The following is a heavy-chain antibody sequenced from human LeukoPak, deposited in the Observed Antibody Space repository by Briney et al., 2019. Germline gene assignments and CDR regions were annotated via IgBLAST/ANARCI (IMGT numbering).Heavy chain of an antibody. CDR2: IYYSGST. CDR1: GGSFSSYY. CDR3: ARGRSHDYGDYEAVDY. J-gene: IGHJ4*02. D-gene: IGHD4-17*01. Sequence: SETLSLTCTVSGGSFSSYYWSWIRQPPGKGLEWIGYIYYSGSTNYNPSLKSRVTISVDTSKNQFSLKLSSVTAADTAVYYCARGRSHDYGDYEAVDYWGQGTLVTVSS. V-gene: IGHV4-59*12.